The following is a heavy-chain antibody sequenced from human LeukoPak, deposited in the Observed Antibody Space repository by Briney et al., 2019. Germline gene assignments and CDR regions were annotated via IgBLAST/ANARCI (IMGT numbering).Heavy chain of an antibody. D-gene: IGHD2/OR15-2a*01. V-gene: IGHV3-9*01. CDR3: AKDIKVTTFTVRYYYYGLDV. Sequence: PGGSLRLSCAASGFSFNDYGLHGVRQAPGKGLEWVSGISWNSGAIGYADSVKGRFTISRDNAKNSLYLQMNSLRAEDTALYYCAKDIKVTTFTVRYYYYGLDVWGQGTTVTVSS. CDR1: GFSFNDYG. J-gene: IGHJ6*02. CDR2: ISWNSGAI.